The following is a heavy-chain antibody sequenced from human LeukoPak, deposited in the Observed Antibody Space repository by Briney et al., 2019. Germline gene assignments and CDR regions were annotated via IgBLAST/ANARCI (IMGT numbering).Heavy chain of an antibody. CDR2: IRPYNGNT. V-gene: IGHV1-18*01. D-gene: IGHD2-21*02. J-gene: IGHJ3*02. Sequence: ASVKVSCKASGYTFTSYGISWVRQAPGQGLEWMGWIRPYNGNTNYAQKLQDRVTMTTDTSTSTAYMELRSLRSDDTAVYYCARADDCGGDCYDAFDIWGQGTMVTVSS. CDR3: ARADDCGGDCYDAFDI. CDR1: GYTFTSYG.